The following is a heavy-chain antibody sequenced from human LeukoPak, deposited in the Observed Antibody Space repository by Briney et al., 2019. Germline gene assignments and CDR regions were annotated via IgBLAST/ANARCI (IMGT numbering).Heavy chain of an antibody. D-gene: IGHD5-12*01. CDR1: GFTFSSYS. J-gene: IGHJ4*02. CDR2: ISSSSSTI. CDR3: ARGSGGYAY. Sequence: GGSLGLSCAASGFTFSSYSMNWVRQAPGKGLEWVSYISSSSSTIYYADSVKGRFTISRDNAKNSLYLQMNSLRAEDTAVYYCARGSGGYAYWGQGTLVTVSS. V-gene: IGHV3-48*04.